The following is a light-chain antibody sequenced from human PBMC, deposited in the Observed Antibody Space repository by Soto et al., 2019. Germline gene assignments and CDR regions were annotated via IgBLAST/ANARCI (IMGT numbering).Light chain of an antibody. V-gene: IGKV3-15*01. CDR3: QQYNNWPRT. J-gene: IGKJ2*01. Sequence: EIVMTQSPATMSVSPGERATVSCRASQSVSSNLAWYQQKPGQAPRLLIYGASTRATGIPASFSGSGSGTEFTLTIGSLQSEYFAVYYCQQYNNWPRTFGQGTKLEIK. CDR1: QSVSSN. CDR2: GAS.